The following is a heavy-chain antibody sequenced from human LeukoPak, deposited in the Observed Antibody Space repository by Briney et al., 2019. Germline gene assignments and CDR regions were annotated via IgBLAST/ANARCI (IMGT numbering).Heavy chain of an antibody. V-gene: IGHV3-74*01. D-gene: IGHD1-20*01. J-gene: IGHJ4*02. CDR1: GFTFSNYM. Sequence: GSLRLSCAASGFTFSNYMMHWVRQAPGKGLVWVSRIESDGITITYADSVKGRFTISRDNAKNTLYLQMNSLRAEDTAVYYCLRDLNWSLDQWGQGTLVTVSS. CDR2: IESDGITI. CDR3: LRDLNWSLDQ.